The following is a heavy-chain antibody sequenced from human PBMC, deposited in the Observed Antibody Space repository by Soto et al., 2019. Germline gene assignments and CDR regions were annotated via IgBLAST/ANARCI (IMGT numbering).Heavy chain of an antibody. CDR2: INPNSGGT. CDR1: GYTFTGYY. V-gene: IGHV1-2*02. Sequence: ASVKVSCKASGYTFTGYYMHWVRQAPGQGLEWMGWINPNSGGTNYAQKFQGRVTMTRDTSISTAYLELSSLRSHDTAVYYCASDYYDRSGYSHYSYGMDVWGQGITVPVS. CDR3: ASDYYDRSGYSHYSYGMDV. D-gene: IGHD3-22*01. J-gene: IGHJ6*02.